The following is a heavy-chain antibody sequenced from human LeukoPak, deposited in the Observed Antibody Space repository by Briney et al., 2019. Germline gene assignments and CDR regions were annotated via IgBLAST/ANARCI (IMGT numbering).Heavy chain of an antibody. CDR1: GGSISSGGYS. Sequence: SQTLSLTCAVSGGSISSGGYSWSWIRQPPGKGLEWIGYIYHSGSTYYNPSLKSRVTISVDRSKNQFSLKLSSVTAADTAVYYCARASSFGSWFDPWGQGTLVTVSS. D-gene: IGHD1-26*01. V-gene: IGHV4-30-2*01. CDR3: ARASSFGSWFDP. J-gene: IGHJ5*02. CDR2: IYHSGST.